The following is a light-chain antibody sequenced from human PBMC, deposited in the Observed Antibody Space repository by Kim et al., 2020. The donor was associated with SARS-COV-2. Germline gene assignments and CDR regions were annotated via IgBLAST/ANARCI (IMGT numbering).Light chain of an antibody. J-gene: IGLJ1*01. CDR2: TNT. CDR3: VTWDDSLNGYV. CDR1: FSNIESNT. Sequence: GQRVTISCSGRFSNIESNTVNWYQPLPGTAPKLLIYTNTQRPSGVPDRFSGSKSGTSASLAISGLQSEDEADYYCVTWDDSLNGYVFGTGTKVTVL. V-gene: IGLV1-44*01.